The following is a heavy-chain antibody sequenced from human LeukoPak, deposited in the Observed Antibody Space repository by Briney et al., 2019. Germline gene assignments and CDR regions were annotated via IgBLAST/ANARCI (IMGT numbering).Heavy chain of an antibody. CDR3: AKAFGTVIPAAVMDAFEM. Sequence: PGGSLRLSCEASGFTFSNYAISWVRQAPGKGLEWVSGMSGSGDITYYADSVKGRFTISRDNFKSTLSLQMNSLRADDTAIYYCAKAFGTVIPAAVMDAFEMWGQGTMVTVSS. CDR1: GFTFSNYA. CDR2: MSGSGDIT. J-gene: IGHJ3*02. V-gene: IGHV3-23*01. D-gene: IGHD2-2*01.